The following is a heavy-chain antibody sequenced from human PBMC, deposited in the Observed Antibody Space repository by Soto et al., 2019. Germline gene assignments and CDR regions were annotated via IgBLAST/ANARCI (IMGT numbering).Heavy chain of an antibody. CDR1: GFTFSNYA. CDR3: AKLYDSWSGSSRYFDY. J-gene: IGHJ4*02. D-gene: IGHD3-3*01. Sequence: PGGSLRLSCAASGFTFSNYAMNWVRQAPGKGLEWVSAISGSGGSTYYADSVKGRFTISRDNSKNTLYLQMNSLRAEDTAVYYCAKLYDSWSGSSRYFDYWGQGTLVTVSS. V-gene: IGHV3-23*01. CDR2: ISGSGGST.